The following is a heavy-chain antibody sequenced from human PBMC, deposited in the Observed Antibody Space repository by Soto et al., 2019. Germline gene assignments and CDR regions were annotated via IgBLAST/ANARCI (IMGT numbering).Heavy chain of an antibody. CDR3: AKGGWLEY. CDR1: GFTFSNSD. D-gene: IGHD2-15*01. CDR2: FSSSGGST. J-gene: IGHJ4*02. V-gene: IGHV3-23*01. Sequence: EVQLLESGGGLVQPGGSLRLSCAVSGFTFSNSDMSWVRQAPGKGLEWVSAFSSSGGSTYYADSVKGRFTISGDASKNTLYLQMNSLRAEDTAVYYCAKGGWLEYWGQGTLVTVSS.